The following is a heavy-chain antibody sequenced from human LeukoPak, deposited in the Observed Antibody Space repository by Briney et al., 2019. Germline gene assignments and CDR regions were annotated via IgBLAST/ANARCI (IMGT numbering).Heavy chain of an antibody. CDR2: IISIFGPA. V-gene: IGHV1-69*01. CDR1: GGSCSSCA. J-gene: IGHJ4*02. CDR3: ARGRYDFWSGYPRPLYFAY. Sequence: AVMVSCKACGGSCSSCALSGGGRDPGGGLVGRGGIISIFGPANYAQKFQGRVTITADESPSTAYMELSSLRSEDTAVYYCARGRYDFWSGYPRPLYFAYWGQGTLVTVSS. D-gene: IGHD3-3*01.